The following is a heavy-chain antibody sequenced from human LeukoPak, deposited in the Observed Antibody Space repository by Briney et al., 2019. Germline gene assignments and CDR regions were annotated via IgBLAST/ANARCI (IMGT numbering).Heavy chain of an antibody. D-gene: IGHD6-13*01. V-gene: IGHV4-34*01. Sequence: SETLSLTCAVYGGSFSGYYWSWIRQPPGKGLEWIGEINHSGSTNYNPSLKSRVTISVDTSKNQSSLKLSSVTAADTAVYYCARAGYSTSWYRMGYNWFDPWGQGTLVTVSS. J-gene: IGHJ5*02. CDR1: GGSFSGYY. CDR2: INHSGST. CDR3: ARAGYSTSWYRMGYNWFDP.